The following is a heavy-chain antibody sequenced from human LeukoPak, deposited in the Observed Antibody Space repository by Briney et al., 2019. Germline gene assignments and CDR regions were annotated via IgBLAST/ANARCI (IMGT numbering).Heavy chain of an antibody. Sequence: PGGSLRLSCAASGFTFSSYSMNWVRQAPGKGLEWVGRTRNKANSYSTEYAASVKGRFTISRDDSKNSLYLHMNSLKTEDTAVYYCARGNGYDWRSFDSWGQGTLVTVSS. V-gene: IGHV3-72*01. CDR2: TRNKANSYST. CDR3: ARGNGYDWRSFDS. CDR1: GFTFSSYS. J-gene: IGHJ4*02. D-gene: IGHD5-12*01.